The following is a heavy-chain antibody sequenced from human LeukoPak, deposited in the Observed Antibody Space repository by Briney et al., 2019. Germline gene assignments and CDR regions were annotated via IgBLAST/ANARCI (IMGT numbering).Heavy chain of an antibody. Sequence: SETLSLTCTVSGGSISSYYWSWIRQPPGKGLEWIGYIYYSGSTNYNPSLKSRVTISVDTSKNQFSLKLSSVTAADTAVYYCARHQITMVRGVIGGIYYYYYMDVWGKGTTVTISS. J-gene: IGHJ6*03. V-gene: IGHV4-59*08. CDR3: ARHQITMVRGVIGGIYYYYYMDV. CDR1: GGSISSYY. D-gene: IGHD3-10*01. CDR2: IYYSGST.